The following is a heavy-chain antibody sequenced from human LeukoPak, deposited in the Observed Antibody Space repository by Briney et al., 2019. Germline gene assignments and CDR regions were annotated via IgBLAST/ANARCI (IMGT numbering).Heavy chain of an antibody. CDR3: ARDLVTVTKGFDF. J-gene: IGHJ3*01. Sequence: EPLSFTLAVSDYSFSSHYWTWFRQPPGKGLRWIGYISYIGTTNYNPSFKSRVTISIDTSKNQFSLKLSSVTAADTAVYYCARDLVTVTKGFDFWGQGTMVSVSS. V-gene: IGHV4-59*11. CDR1: DYSFSSHY. D-gene: IGHD4-17*01. CDR2: ISYIGTT.